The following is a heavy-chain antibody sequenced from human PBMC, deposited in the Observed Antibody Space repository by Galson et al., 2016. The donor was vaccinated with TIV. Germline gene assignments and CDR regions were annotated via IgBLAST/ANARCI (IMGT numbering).Heavy chain of an antibody. CDR3: ARDAGSTSGSNY. Sequence: SVKVSCKASGYTFSDYYMHWVRQAPGQGLEWMGWINPNSGGTVYAQRFQGRVAMTRDTSITTAYMDLSRLRSDHTAVYYCARDAGSTSGSNYWGQGTLVTGS. CDR1: GYTFSDYY. CDR2: INPNSGGT. D-gene: IGHD3-22*01. J-gene: IGHJ4*02. V-gene: IGHV1-2*02.